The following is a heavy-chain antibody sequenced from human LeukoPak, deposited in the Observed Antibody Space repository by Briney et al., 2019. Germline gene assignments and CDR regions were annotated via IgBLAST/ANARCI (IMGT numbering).Heavy chain of an antibody. V-gene: IGHV3-23*01. CDR3: ARDGVAYYYYGMDV. CDR2: ISGSGGST. J-gene: IGHJ6*02. CDR1: GFTSIAYA. Sequence: GGSLRLSCVGSGFTSIAYALTWARQAPGKGLEWVSAISGSGGSTYYADSVKGRFTISRDNSKNTLYLQMNSLRAEDTAVYYCARDGVAYYYYGMDVWGQGTTVTVSS.